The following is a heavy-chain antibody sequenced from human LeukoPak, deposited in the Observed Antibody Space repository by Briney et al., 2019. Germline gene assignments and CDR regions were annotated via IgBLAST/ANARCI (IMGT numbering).Heavy chain of an antibody. CDR2: TAPGGNT. J-gene: IGHJ4*02. CDR3: ARGGSGWPFDH. V-gene: IGHV4-38-2*02. D-gene: IGHD6-19*01. Sequence: SETLSLTCTVSGYSTSSGYYWGWIRQPPGKGLEWIGSTAPGGNTYYNPSLKSRVAISVDTSKNQFSLRLISVTAADTAVYYCARGGSGWPFDHWGQGTLVTVSS. CDR1: GYSTSSGYY.